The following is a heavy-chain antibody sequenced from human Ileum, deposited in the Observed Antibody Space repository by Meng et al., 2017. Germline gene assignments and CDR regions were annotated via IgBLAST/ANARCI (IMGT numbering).Heavy chain of an antibody. CDR3: ARGVVAATPDY. V-gene: IGHV3-33*01. Sequence: GGSLRLSCAASGFTFSSYGMHWVRQAPGKGLEWVAVIWYDGSNKYYADSVKGRFTISRDNSKNTLYLQMNGLRAEDTAVYYCARGVVAATPDYWGQGTLVTVSS. CDR1: GFTFSSYG. D-gene: IGHD2-15*01. CDR2: IWYDGSNK. J-gene: IGHJ4*02.